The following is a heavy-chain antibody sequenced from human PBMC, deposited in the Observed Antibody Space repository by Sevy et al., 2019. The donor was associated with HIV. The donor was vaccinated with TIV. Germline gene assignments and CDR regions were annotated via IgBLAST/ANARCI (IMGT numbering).Heavy chain of an antibody. D-gene: IGHD4-4*01. CDR2: IYPRDSDT. Sequence: GESLKISCKASGYKFTTYWIGWARQMPGKGLEGMGMIYPRDSDTRYSRSFQGQVTISADTSINTAYLQWSSQKASDTAMYFCARHVDMTTLIGGLYYFDSWGQGTMVTVSS. V-gene: IGHV5-51*01. J-gene: IGHJ4*02. CDR3: ARHVDMTTLIGGLYYFDS. CDR1: GYKFTTYW.